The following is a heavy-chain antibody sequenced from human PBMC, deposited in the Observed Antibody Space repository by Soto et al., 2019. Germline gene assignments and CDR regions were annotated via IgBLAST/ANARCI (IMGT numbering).Heavy chain of an antibody. CDR2: IIPIFGTA. Sequence: QVQLVQSGAEVKKPGSSVKVSCKASGGTFSSYAISWVRQAPGQGLEWMGGIIPIFGTANYAQKFQGRVTITADEATSTAYMELSSLRSEDTAVYYCARAASNYCSSTSCYVPYLDYWGQGTLVTVSS. CDR1: GGTFSSYA. CDR3: ARAASNYCSSTSCYVPYLDY. D-gene: IGHD2-2*01. V-gene: IGHV1-69*01. J-gene: IGHJ4*02.